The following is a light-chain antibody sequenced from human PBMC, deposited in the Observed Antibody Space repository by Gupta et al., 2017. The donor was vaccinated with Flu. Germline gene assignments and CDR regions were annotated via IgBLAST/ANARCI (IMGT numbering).Light chain of an antibody. CDR3: QQYSSYPIT. CDR2: MSS. V-gene: IGKV1-5*03. J-gene: IGKJ5*01. CDR1: QSISSW. Sequence: GGRVTSTWRASQSISSWLAWYQLKPGKAPKLLIYMSSSVHSGVPSRFRGSGSGTEFTLSVSSLQPEDFATYFCQQYSSYPITFGQGTRLE.